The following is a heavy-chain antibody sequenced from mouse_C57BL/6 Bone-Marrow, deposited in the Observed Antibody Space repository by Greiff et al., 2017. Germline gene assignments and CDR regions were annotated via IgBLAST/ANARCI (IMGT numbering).Heavy chain of an antibody. V-gene: IGHV1-22*01. CDR3: ARAYYDYLYAMDY. J-gene: IGHJ4*01. Sequence: VQLQQSGPELVKPGASVKMSCKASGYTFTDYNMHWVKQSHGKSLEWIGYINPNNGGTSYNQKFKGKATLTVNKSSSTAYMELRSLTSEDSAVYYCARAYYDYLYAMDYWGQGTSVTVSS. CDR2: INPNNGGT. CDR1: GYTFTDYN. D-gene: IGHD2-4*01.